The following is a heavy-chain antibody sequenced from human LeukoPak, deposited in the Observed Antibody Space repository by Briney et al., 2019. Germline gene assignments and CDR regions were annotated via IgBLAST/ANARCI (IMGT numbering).Heavy chain of an antibody. CDR1: GASISSGSNY. CDR3: ARGKGVVITDHFDY. Sequence: PSETLSLTCSVSGASISSGSNYWGWIRQPPGKTLEWIGSIYSSGSTYYNPSLKSRVIIIIDTPKNHFSLTLSSVTASDTAVYYCARGKGVVITDHFDYWGQGTLVTVSS. J-gene: IGHJ4*02. CDR2: IYSSGST. D-gene: IGHD3-22*01. V-gene: IGHV4-39*07.